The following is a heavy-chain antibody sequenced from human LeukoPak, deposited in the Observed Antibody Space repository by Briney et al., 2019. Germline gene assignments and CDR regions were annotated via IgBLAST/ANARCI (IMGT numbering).Heavy chain of an antibody. V-gene: IGHV3-43*01. D-gene: IGHD4-17*01. CDR1: GFTFSSYS. CDR2: ISWDGGST. CDR3: AKSSTVPYYYMDV. J-gene: IGHJ6*03. Sequence: PGGSLRLSCAASGFTFSSYSMNWVRQAPGKGLEWVSLISWDGGSTYYADSVKGRFTISRDNSKNSLYLQMNSLRTEDTALYYCAKSSTVPYYYMDVWGKGTTVTVSS.